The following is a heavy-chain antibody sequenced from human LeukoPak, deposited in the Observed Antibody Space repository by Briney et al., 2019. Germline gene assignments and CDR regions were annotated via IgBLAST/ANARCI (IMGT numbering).Heavy chain of an antibody. V-gene: IGHV2-5*02. D-gene: IGHD5-12*01. CDR3: AHSSYSGYGARFCDY. J-gene: IGHJ4*02. Sequence: KESGPTLVKPTQTLTLTCTFSGFSLSTSGVGVGWIRQPPGKALEWLALIYWDDDKRYSPSLKSRLTITKDTSKNQVVLTMTNMDPVDTATYYCAHSSYSGYGARFCDYWGQGTLVTVSS. CDR1: GFSLSTSGVG. CDR2: IYWDDDK.